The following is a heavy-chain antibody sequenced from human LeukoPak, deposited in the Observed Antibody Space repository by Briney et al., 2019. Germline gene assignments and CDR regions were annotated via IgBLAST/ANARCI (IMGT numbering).Heavy chain of an antibody. J-gene: IGHJ2*01. V-gene: IGHV1-46*01. Sequence: ASVKVSCKASGYTFTSYDINWVRQATGQGLEWMGWINPSDGGASYAQKFQGRLTMSRDTSTSTLYMELSSLRSEDTAIYYCARKAPHDTSGWYFDLWGRGTLVTVSS. CDR2: INPSDGGA. CDR1: GYTFTSYD. CDR3: ARKAPHDTSGWYFDL. D-gene: IGHD3-22*01.